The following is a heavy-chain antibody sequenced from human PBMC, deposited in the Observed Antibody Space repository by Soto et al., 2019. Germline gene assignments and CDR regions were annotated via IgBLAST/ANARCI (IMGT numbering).Heavy chain of an antibody. Sequence: PSETLSLTCAISGDSVSSDSAAWMWIRQSPSRGLEWLGRTYYRSRWYNHYAGSVKSRITINPDTSKNHFSLQLNSVTPEDTAVYYCARGNSGNYYNSAFDIWGQGTMVTVSS. CDR2: TYYRSRWYN. CDR3: ARGNSGNYYNSAFDI. V-gene: IGHV6-1*01. D-gene: IGHD1-26*01. CDR1: GDSVSSDSAA. J-gene: IGHJ3*02.